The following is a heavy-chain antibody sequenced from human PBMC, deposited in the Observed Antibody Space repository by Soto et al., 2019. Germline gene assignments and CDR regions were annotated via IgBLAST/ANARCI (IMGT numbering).Heavy chain of an antibody. J-gene: IGHJ3*02. CDR2: TRNKANSYTT. CDR1: GFTFSDHY. D-gene: IGHD1-26*01. CDR3: ARDRSTGSYLDAFDI. Sequence: GGSLRLSCAASGFTFSDHYMDWVRQAPGKGLEWVGRTRNKANSYTTEYAASVKGRFTISRDDSKNSLYLQMNSLKTEDTAVYHCARDRSTGSYLDAFDIWGQGTMVTVSS. V-gene: IGHV3-72*01.